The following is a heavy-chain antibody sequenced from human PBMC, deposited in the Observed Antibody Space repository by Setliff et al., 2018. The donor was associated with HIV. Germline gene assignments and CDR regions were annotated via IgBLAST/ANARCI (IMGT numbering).Heavy chain of an antibody. Sequence: KPSETLSLTCTVSSGSLQNYFWTWIRQPPGKGLEWIGYIYYTGTTNYNPSLKSRVDMSIDMSTNQFSLKLTSVTAADTAVYYCARLADYSNVYYYYMDVWGKGTTVTVSS. CDR1: SGSLQNYF. J-gene: IGHJ6*03. CDR2: IYYTGTT. D-gene: IGHD4-4*01. V-gene: IGHV4-59*12. CDR3: ARLADYSNVYYYYMDV.